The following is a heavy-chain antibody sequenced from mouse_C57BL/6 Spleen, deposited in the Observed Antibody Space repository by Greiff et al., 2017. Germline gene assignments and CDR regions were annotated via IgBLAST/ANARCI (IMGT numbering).Heavy chain of an antibody. CDR1: GYAFSSSW. Sequence: VQLVESGPELVKPGASVKISCKASGYAFSSSWMNWVKQRPGKGLEWIGRIYPGDGDTNYNGKFKGKATLTADKSSSTAYMQLSSLTSEDSAVYFCARGVQDAMDYWGQGTSVTVSS. J-gene: IGHJ4*01. CDR3: ARGVQDAMDY. D-gene: IGHD2-14*01. V-gene: IGHV1-82*01. CDR2: IYPGDGDT.